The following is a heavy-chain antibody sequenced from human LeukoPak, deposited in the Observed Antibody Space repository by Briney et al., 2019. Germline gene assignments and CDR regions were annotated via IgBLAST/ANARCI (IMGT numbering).Heavy chain of an antibody. V-gene: IGHV4-4*07. J-gene: IGHJ4*02. CDR1: GDSISSYY. D-gene: IGHD3-16*01. CDR2: IFTSGST. Sequence: ASETLSLTCTVSGDSISSYYWSWIRQPAGKGREWIGRIFTSGSTNYNPSLKSRVTMSVDTSKNQFSLKLSSVTAADTAMYYCARESSWGFKFDYWGQGTLVTVSS. CDR3: ARESSWGFKFDY.